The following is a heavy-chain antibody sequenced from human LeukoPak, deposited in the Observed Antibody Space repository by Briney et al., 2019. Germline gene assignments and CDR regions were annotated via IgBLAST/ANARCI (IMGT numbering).Heavy chain of an antibody. D-gene: IGHD2-15*01. V-gene: IGHV3-74*01. J-gene: IGHJ4*02. CDR3: AREGGDCRGGSCYLPRSHFDY. CDR1: GFTFSSYW. CDR2: VNSDGSST. Sequence: PGGSLRLSCAASGFTFSSYWMHWVRQAPGKGLVWVSRVNSDGSSTSYADSVKGRFTISRDNAKNTLYLQMNSLRAEDTAVYYCAREGGDCRGGSCYLPRSHFDYWGQGTLVTVSS.